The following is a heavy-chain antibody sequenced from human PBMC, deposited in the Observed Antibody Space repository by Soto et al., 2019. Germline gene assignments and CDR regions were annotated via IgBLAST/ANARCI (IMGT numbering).Heavy chain of an antibody. D-gene: IGHD6-13*01. J-gene: IGHJ6*02. CDR3: ALLELAASERYYYYGMDV. CDR2: IYYSGST. Sequence: QVQLQESGPGLVKPSETLSLTCTVSGGCISSYYWSWIRQPPGKGLEWIGYIYYSGSTNYNPSLKSRVTISVDTSKYQFSLKLSSVTAADTAVYYCALLELAASERYYYYGMDVWGQGITVTDSS. CDR1: GGCISSYY. V-gene: IGHV4-59*01.